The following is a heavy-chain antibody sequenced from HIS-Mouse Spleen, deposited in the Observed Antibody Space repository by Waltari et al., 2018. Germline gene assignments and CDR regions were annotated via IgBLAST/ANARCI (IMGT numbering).Heavy chain of an antibody. D-gene: IGHD6-13*01. J-gene: IGHJ4*02. CDR3: AGGVGSSWYYFDY. CDR1: GFTVSSNY. CDR2: IYSGGST. V-gene: IGHV3-53*01. Sequence: EVQLVESGGGLIQPGGSLRLSCAASGFTVSSNYMSWVRQGPGKGMEWVSVIYSGGSTYYADSVKGRFTISRDNSKNTLYLQMNSLRAEDTAVYYCAGGVGSSWYYFDYWGQGTLVTVSS.